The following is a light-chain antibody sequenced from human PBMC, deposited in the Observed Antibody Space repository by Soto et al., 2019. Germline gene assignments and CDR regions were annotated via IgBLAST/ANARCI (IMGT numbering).Light chain of an antibody. CDR1: QSISMY. CDR2: AAS. Sequence: DIQITQSPSSRSSFLLDTVTITCRASQSISMYLNWYQQKPGKAPKLLIYAASSWQSGVPSRFSGSGSGTDFTLTISSLQTEDFATYYCQQSYSTITFGQGTRLEIK. CDR3: QQSYSTIT. J-gene: IGKJ5*01. V-gene: IGKV1-39*01.